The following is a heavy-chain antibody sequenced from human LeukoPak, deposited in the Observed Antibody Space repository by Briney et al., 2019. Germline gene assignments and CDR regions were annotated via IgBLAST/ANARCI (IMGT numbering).Heavy chain of an antibody. Sequence: SETLSLTCTVTGGSISGYHWNWIRQSPGKGLEWLSNIFYTGNTDYNPSLKSRVTISINTSKNEISLILRSVTAADTAVYYCARKTYCSGGRCYGENWLDPWGQGILVTVSS. J-gene: IGHJ5*02. CDR1: GGSISGYH. CDR2: IFYTGNT. D-gene: IGHD2-15*01. CDR3: ARKTYCSGGRCYGENWLDP. V-gene: IGHV4-59*08.